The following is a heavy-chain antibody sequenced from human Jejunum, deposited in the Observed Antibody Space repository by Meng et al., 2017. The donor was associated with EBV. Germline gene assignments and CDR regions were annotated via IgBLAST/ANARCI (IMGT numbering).Heavy chain of an antibody. CDR2: INTRGGTT. V-gene: IGHV1-46*01. J-gene: IGHJ4*02. CDR3: ARTFGDYDAFDY. CDR1: GYTFTTYF. D-gene: IGHD4-17*01. Sequence: QGQRVQFGAEVKKPGASVKVSCKASGYTFTTYFLHWVRQAPGQGLEWMGIINTRGGTTTYAQGFQGRVTMSRDTSTGTVYMDLSGLTSEDTAMYYCARTFGDYDAFDYWGQGTLVTVSS.